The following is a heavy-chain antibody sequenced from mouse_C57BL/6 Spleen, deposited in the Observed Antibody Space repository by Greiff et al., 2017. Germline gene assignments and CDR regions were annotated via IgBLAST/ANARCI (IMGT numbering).Heavy chain of an antibody. V-gene: IGHV1-55*01. J-gene: IGHJ3*01. D-gene: IGHD1-1*01. Sequence: VQLQQPGAELVKPGASVKMSCKASGYTFTSYWITWVKQRPGQGLEGIGDIYPGSGSTNYNEKFKSKATLTVDTSSSTAYMQLSSLTSVDSAVYYCAREFKVITTVEGFAYWGQGTLVTVSA. CDR1: GYTFTSYW. CDR2: IYPGSGST. CDR3: AREFKVITTVEGFAY.